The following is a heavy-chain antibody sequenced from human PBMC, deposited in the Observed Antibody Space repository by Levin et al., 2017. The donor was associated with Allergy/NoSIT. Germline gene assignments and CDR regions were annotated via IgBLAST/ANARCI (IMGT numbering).Heavy chain of an antibody. V-gene: IGHV3-30*18. CDR2: ISYDGSNK. J-gene: IGHJ4*02. CDR1: GFTFSSYG. Sequence: SCAASGFTFSSYGMHWVRQAPGKGLEWVAVISYDGSNKYYADSVKGRFTISRDNSKNTLYLQMNSLRAEDTAVYYCAKSIVGATKGPGDYWGQGTLVTVSS. D-gene: IGHD1-26*01. CDR3: AKSIVGATKGPGDY.